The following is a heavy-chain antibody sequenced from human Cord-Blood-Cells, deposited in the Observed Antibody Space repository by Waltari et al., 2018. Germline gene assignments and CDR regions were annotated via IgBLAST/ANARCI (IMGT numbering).Heavy chain of an antibody. V-gene: IGHV3-48*03. J-gene: IGHJ6*02. CDR2: ISSSGSTI. D-gene: IGHD6-19*01. CDR3: ARAVAVADENYYGMDV. Sequence: EVQLVESGGGLVQPGGSLRLSCAASGFTFSSYEIKWVRQAPGKGLKWDSYISSSGSTIYYADSVKGRFTISRDNAKNSLYLQMNSLRAEDTAVYYCARAVAVADENYYGMDVWGQGTTVTVSS. CDR1: GFTFSSYE.